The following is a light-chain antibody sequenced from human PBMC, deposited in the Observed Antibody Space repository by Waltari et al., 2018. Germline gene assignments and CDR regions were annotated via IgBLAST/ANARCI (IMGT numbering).Light chain of an antibody. CDR3: QQFHSTPIT. J-gene: IGKJ5*01. CDR2: WVS. Sequence: DIVMTQSPDSLAVSLGERATINCKSSQSVLYTSNNKNNLAWFQQKPGQPPKLLIYWVSTRESGVPDRFSGSGSGTDFSLTISSLQAEDVAVYFCQQFHSTPITFGQGTRLEI. CDR1: QSVLYTSNNKNN. V-gene: IGKV4-1*01.